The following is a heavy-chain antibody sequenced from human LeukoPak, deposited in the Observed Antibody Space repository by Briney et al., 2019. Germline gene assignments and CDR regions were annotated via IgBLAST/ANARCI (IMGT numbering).Heavy chain of an antibody. Sequence: SETLSLTCAVYGGSFSGYYWSWIRQPPGKGLEWIGEINHSGSTNYNPSLKSRVTISVDTSKNQFSLKLSSATAADTAVYYCARPTFYDDSGEYYFDYWGQGTLVTVSS. V-gene: IGHV4-34*01. CDR2: INHSGST. J-gene: IGHJ4*02. CDR1: GGSFSGYY. D-gene: IGHD3-16*01. CDR3: ARPTFYDDSGEYYFDY.